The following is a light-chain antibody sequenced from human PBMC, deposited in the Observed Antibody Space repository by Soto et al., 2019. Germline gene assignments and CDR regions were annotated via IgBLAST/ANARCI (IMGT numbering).Light chain of an antibody. Sequence: EIVMTQSPATLSVSPGERATLSCRASQSVSNNLAWYQKKPGQAPRLLIYGASTRATGIPARFSGGGSGTEFTLTISSLQSEDFAVYYCQQYGTSPPTFGQGTKVEI. V-gene: IGKV3-15*01. CDR1: QSVSNN. CDR2: GAS. CDR3: QQYGTSPPT. J-gene: IGKJ1*01.